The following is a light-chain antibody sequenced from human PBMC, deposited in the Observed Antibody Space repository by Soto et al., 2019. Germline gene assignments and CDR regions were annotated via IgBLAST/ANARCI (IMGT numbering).Light chain of an antibody. J-gene: IGKJ5*01. V-gene: IGKV3-20*01. CDR1: ESVGDY. CDR3: QQYVTSPAIT. CDR2: GAT. Sequence: EMVLTQSPGALSLSPGERATLSCWASESVGDYLAWYQQKPGQAPRLLIYGATKRTSGTQDRFIGTGSETAFTLAISRLEPGDFAVYYCQQYVTSPAITFGQGTRLEIK.